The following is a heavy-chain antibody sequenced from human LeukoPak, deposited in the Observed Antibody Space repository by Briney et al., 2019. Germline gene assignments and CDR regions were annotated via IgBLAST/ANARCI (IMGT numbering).Heavy chain of an antibody. CDR3: ARDEGDYVWGSDRPY. J-gene: IGHJ4*02. CDR2: ISSSSSYI. V-gene: IGHV3-21*01. CDR1: GFTFSSYS. Sequence: GGSLRLSCAASGFTFSSYSMNWVRQAPGRGLEWVSYISSSSSYIYYADSVKGRFTISRDNAKNSLYLQMNSLRAEDTAVYYCARDEGDYVWGSDRPYWGQGTLVTVSS. D-gene: IGHD3-16*02.